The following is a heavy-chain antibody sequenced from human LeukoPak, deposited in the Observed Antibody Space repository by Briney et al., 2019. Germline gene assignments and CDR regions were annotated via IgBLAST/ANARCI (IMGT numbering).Heavy chain of an antibody. V-gene: IGHV3-7*01. J-gene: IGHJ3*02. D-gene: IGHD5-18*01. CDR1: GFAFSDSW. CDR2: IKGDGSAK. Sequence: GSLRLSCAASGFAFSDSWMTWIRQAPGKGLEWVAFIKGDGSAKKYVDSVKGRFTISRDNAKNSLFLQMNSLRAEDTAVYYCARDRGWIQHDIWGQGTMVTVSS. CDR3: ARDRGWIQHDI.